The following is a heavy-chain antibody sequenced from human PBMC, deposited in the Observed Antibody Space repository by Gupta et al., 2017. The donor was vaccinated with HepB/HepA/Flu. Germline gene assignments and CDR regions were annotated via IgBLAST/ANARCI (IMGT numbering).Heavy chain of an antibody. CDR2: IKVDGSEK. V-gene: IGHV3-7*01. CDR1: GFTFSDHW. J-gene: IGHJ4*02. CDR3: ARDTFYNLDY. Sequence: EVQLVESGGGLVQPGGSLRLSCAASGFTFSDHWMTWVRQAPGKGLEWVANIKVDGSEKYYVDSVKGRFTISRDNAKNSLYLQMSSLRAEDTAVYFCARDTFYNLDYWGPGTLVTVSS. D-gene: IGHD2/OR15-2a*01.